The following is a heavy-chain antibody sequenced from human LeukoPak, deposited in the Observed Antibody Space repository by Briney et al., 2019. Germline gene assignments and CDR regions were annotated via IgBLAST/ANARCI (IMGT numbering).Heavy chain of an antibody. V-gene: IGHV4-59*08. J-gene: IGHJ4*02. CDR1: GGSLSSYY. D-gene: IGHD3-10*01. Sequence: SETLSLTCTVSGGSLSSYYWSWIRQPPGKGLEWIGYIYYSGSTNYNPSLKSRVTISVDTSKNQFSLKLSSVTAADTAVYYCASHHYGSGSHYNVGTFDYWGQGTLVTVSS. CDR2: IYYSGST. CDR3: ASHHYGSGSHYNVGTFDY.